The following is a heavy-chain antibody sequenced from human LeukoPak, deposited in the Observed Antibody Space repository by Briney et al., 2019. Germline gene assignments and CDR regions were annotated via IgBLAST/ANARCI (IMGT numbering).Heavy chain of an antibody. CDR3: AREDGGH. CDR2: INHSGST. V-gene: IGHV4-34*01. CDR1: GGSFSGYY. D-gene: IGHD4-23*01. J-gene: IGHJ4*02. Sequence: SETLSLTCAVYGGSFSGYYWSWIRQPPGKGLEWIGEINHSGSTNYNPSLKSRVTISVDTSKNQFSLKLSSVTAADAAVYYCAREDGGHWGQGTLVTVSS.